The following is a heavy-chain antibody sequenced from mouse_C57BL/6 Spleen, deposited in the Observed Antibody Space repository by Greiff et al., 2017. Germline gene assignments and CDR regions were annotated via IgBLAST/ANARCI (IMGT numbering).Heavy chain of an antibody. CDR3: ASYGNYFDY. CDR1: GYSFTGYY. V-gene: IGHV1-42*01. D-gene: IGHD2-1*01. Sequence: VQLQQSGPELVKPGASVKISCKASGYSFTGYYMNWVKQSPEKNLEWIGEINPSTGGTTYNQKFKAKATLTVDKSSSTAYMPLKSLTAEDSAVCYCASYGNYFDYWGQGTTLTVSS. CDR2: INPSTGGT. J-gene: IGHJ2*01.